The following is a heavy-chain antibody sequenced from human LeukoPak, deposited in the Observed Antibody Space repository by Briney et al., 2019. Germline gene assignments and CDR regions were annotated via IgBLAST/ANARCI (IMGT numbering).Heavy chain of an antibody. Sequence: SETLSLTCAVYGGSFSGYYWSWIRQPPGKGLEWIGEINHSGSTNYNPSLKSRVTISVDTSKNQFSLKLSSVTAADTAVYYCAKVAGATSNPWGQGTPVTVSS. J-gene: IGHJ5*02. CDR3: AKVAGATSNP. D-gene: IGHD1-26*01. CDR2: INHSGST. CDR1: GGSFSGYY. V-gene: IGHV4-34*01.